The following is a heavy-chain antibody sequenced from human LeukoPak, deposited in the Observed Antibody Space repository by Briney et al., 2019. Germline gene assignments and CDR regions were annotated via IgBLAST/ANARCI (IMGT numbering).Heavy chain of an antibody. D-gene: IGHD3-22*01. CDR1: GFTFSSYW. Sequence: PGGSLRLSCAVSGFTFSSYWMSWVRQAPGKGLEWVANIKEDGTEKYYQDSVKGRFTISRDNAKNSLYLQMNSLRAEDTAVYYCAREVVFSTSAWFEYWGQGTLVTVSS. CDR3: AREVVFSTSAWFEY. V-gene: IGHV3-7*01. J-gene: IGHJ4*02. CDR2: IKEDGTEK.